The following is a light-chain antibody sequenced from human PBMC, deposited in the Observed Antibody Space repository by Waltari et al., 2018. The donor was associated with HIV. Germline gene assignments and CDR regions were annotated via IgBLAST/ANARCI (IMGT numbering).Light chain of an antibody. V-gene: IGKV1-33*01. Sequence: DIQMTQSPSSLSASVGDRVTITCQASQDISNYLNWYQHKPGKAPKLLIYDASNLETGVPSRFSGSGSGTDFTFTISSLQPEDIATYYCQQNNNWPPITFGQGTRLEIK. CDR3: QQNNNWPPIT. CDR2: DAS. CDR1: QDISNY. J-gene: IGKJ5*01.